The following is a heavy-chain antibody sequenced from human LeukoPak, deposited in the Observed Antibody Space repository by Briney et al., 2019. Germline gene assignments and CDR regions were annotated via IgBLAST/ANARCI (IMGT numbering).Heavy chain of an antibody. Sequence: PSQTLSLTCAVSGGSISSGGYSWSWIRQPPGKGLEWIGYIYHSGSTYYNPSLKSRVTISVDTSKNQFSLKLNSVTAADTAVYYCARAMIKGEYYFDYWGQGTLVTVSS. CDR2: IYHSGST. V-gene: IGHV4-30-2*05. D-gene: IGHD3-16*01. CDR3: ARAMIKGEYYFDY. CDR1: GGSISSGGYS. J-gene: IGHJ4*02.